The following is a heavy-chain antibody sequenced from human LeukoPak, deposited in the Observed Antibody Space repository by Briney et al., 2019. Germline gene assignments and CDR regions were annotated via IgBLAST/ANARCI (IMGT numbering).Heavy chain of an antibody. CDR3: AKAHPGFDY. V-gene: IGHV3-21*01. CDR1: GFTFSSYS. CDR2: ISGSGGSTYYA. J-gene: IGHJ4*02. Sequence: GGSLRLSCVASGFTFSSYSMNWVRQAPGKGLEWVSGISGSGGSTYYAYYADSVKGRFTISRDNAQDSLFLQMNSLGAEDTAVYYCAKAHPGFDYWGQGVLVTVS.